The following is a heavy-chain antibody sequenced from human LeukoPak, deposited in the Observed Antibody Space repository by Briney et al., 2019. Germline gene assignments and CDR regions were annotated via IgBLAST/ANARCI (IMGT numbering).Heavy chain of an antibody. D-gene: IGHD2-21*02. CDR1: GFGFSSYS. Sequence: PGGSLRLSCAASGFGFSSYSMNWVRQAPGKGLEWVANIKQDGSEKYYVDSVKGRFTISRDNAKNSLYLQMNSLRAEDTAVYYCAREVTPYYWGQGTLVTVSS. V-gene: IGHV3-7*01. CDR3: AREVTPYY. CDR2: IKQDGSEK. J-gene: IGHJ4*02.